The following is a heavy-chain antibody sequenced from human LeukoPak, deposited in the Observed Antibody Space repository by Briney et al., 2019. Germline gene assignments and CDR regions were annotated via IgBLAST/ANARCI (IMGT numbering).Heavy chain of an antibody. J-gene: IGHJ6*03. CDR3: ARDPSSWYYYYMDV. Sequence: GGSLRLSCAASGFTFSSYSMNWVRQAPGKGLEWVSYISSSSSTIYYADSVRGRFTISRDNAKNSLYLQMNSLRAEDTAVYYCARDPSSWYYYYMDVWGKGTTVTVSS. CDR1: GFTFSSYS. D-gene: IGHD6-13*01. CDR2: ISSSSSTI. V-gene: IGHV3-48*01.